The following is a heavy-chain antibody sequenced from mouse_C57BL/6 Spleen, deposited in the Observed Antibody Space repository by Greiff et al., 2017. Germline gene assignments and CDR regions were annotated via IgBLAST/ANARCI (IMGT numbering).Heavy chain of an antibody. V-gene: IGHV5-4*03. J-gene: IGHJ4*01. D-gene: IGHD2-4*01. CDR2: ISDGGSYT. CDR1: GFTFSSYA. Sequence: DVMLVESGGGLVKPGGSLKLSCAASGFTFSSYAMSWVRQTPEKRLEWVATISDGGSYTYYPDNVKGRFTISKANAKNNLYLQMSHLKSEDTAMYDCAGGGYDYDWYAMDYWGQGTSVTVSS. CDR3: AGGGYDYDWYAMDY.